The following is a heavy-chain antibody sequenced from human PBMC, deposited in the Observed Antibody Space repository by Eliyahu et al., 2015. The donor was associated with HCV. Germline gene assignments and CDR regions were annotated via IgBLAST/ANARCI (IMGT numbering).Heavy chain of an antibody. CDR3: ARVSVAAGGKIHYYYYYGMDV. V-gene: IGHV3-7*01. CDR2: IKQDGSEK. D-gene: IGHD6-13*01. J-gene: IGHJ6*02. CDR1: GFTFSXXW. Sequence: EVQLVESGGGLVQPGGSLRLXCXASGFTFSXXWMXWXRQAPGKGLEWVANIKQDGSEKYYVDSVKGRFTISRDNAKNSLYLQMNSLRAEDTAVYYCARVSVAAGGKIHYYYYYGMDVWGQGTTVTVSS.